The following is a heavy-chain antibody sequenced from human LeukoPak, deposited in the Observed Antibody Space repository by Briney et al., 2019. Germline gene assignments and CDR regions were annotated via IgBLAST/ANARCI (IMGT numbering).Heavy chain of an antibody. D-gene: IGHD3-9*01. V-gene: IGHV1-2*02. CDR3: ASFFSSNRRHTIS. J-gene: IGHJ4*02. Sequence: ASVKVSCKASGYTFTGYYMHWVRQAPGQGLEWMGWINPNSGVTNSAQKFQGRVTMTRDTSISTAYMELSRLRYEDTAVYYCASFFSSNRRHTISWGQGTLVTVSS. CDR1: GYTFTGYY. CDR2: INPNSGVT.